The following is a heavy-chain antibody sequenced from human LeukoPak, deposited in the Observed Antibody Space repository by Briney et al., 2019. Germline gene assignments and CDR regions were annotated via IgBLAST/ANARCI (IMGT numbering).Heavy chain of an antibody. D-gene: IGHD5-18*01. J-gene: IGHJ4*02. Sequence: ASVKVSCKASGYTFTGYYMHWVRQAPGQGLEWMGRINPNSGGPNYGQKFQGTVTMTRDTSISTAYLELSNLRSDDTAAYYCVRGYSYGFYFDYWGQGSLVTVSS. CDR3: VRGYSYGFYFDY. V-gene: IGHV1-2*06. CDR2: INPNSGGP. CDR1: GYTFTGYY.